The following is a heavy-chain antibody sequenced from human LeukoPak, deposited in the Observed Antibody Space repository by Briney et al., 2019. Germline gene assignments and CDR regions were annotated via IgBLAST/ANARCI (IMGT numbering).Heavy chain of an antibody. J-gene: IGHJ4*02. CDR1: GDSVSSNSAA. CDR2: TYYRSNWYN. Sequence: PSQTLSLTCAVSGDSVSSNSAAWNWIRQSPSRGLEWLGRTYYRSNWYNDYAGSVKSRITINPDTSKNQFSLQLNSVTPEDTAVYYCARDEWLVRGGGFDYWGQGTLVTVSS. V-gene: IGHV6-1*01. CDR3: ARDEWLVRGGGFDY. D-gene: IGHD6-19*01.